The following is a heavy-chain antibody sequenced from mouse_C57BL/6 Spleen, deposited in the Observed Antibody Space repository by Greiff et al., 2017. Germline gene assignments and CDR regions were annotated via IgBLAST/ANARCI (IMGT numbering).Heavy chain of an antibody. V-gene: IGHV1-18*01. Sequence: VQLQQSGPELVKPGASVKIPCKASGYTFTDYNMDWVNQSHGKSLEWLGDINPNNGGTIYNQKFKGKATLTVDKSSSTAYMALRRLTSEDTAGYYCARLGRGFYFDYWGQGTTLTVSS. CDR1: GYTFTDYN. J-gene: IGHJ2*01. D-gene: IGHD2-14*01. CDR3: ARLGRGFYFDY. CDR2: INPNNGGT.